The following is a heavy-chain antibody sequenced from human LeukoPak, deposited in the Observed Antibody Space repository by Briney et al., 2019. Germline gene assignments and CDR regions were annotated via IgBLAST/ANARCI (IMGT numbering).Heavy chain of an antibody. CDR1: GYTFTGYY. D-gene: IGHD3-10*01. CDR3: ASIASTNYYGSGSYYRAETRSDY. V-gene: IGHV1-2*02. Sequence: ASVTVSCKASGYTFTGYYMHWVRQAPGQGLEWMGWINPNSGGTNYAQKFQGRVTMTRDTSISTAYMELSRLRSDDTAMYYCASIASTNYYGSGSYYRAETRSDYWGQGTLVTVSS. J-gene: IGHJ4*02. CDR2: INPNSGGT.